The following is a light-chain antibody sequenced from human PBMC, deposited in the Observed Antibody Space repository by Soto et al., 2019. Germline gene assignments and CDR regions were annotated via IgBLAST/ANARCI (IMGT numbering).Light chain of an antibody. CDR1: QSVSSTY. CDR3: QQYRTSPPSWT. Sequence: ELVLTQSPATLSLSPGDRATLSCRASQSVSSTYLAWYQQRPGQAPRLLIYSSSSSASGIPDRFSGSGSGTDFTLTISSLEPEDFAVYYCQQYRTSPPSWTFGQGTKVEIK. V-gene: IGKV3-20*01. J-gene: IGKJ1*01. CDR2: SSS.